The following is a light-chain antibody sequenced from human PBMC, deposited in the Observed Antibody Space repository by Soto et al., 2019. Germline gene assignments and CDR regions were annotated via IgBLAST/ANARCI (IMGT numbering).Light chain of an antibody. CDR3: QQYNSYSPLT. J-gene: IGKJ4*01. V-gene: IGKV1-5*01. Sequence: DIQMTQSPSTLSASVGDRVTITCRASQRISSWLAWYQQKPGKAPKLLIYDASSLESGVPSRFSGSGSGTEFTLTISSLQPDDFATYYCQQYNSYSPLTFGGGTKLDIK. CDR2: DAS. CDR1: QRISSW.